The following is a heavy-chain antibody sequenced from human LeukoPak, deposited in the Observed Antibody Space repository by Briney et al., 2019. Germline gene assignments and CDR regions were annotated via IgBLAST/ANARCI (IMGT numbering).Heavy chain of an antibody. CDR1: GGSISSSNW. CDR3: ARGQGRYFDWLLHR. J-gene: IGHJ4*02. D-gene: IGHD3-9*01. V-gene: IGHV4-4*02. CDR2: IYHSGST. Sequence: PSGTLSLTCAVSGGSISSSNWWSWVRQPPGKGLEWIGEIYHSGSTNYNPSLKSRVTISVDKSKNQFSLKLSSVTAADTAVYYCARGQGRYFDWLLHRWGQGTLVTVSS.